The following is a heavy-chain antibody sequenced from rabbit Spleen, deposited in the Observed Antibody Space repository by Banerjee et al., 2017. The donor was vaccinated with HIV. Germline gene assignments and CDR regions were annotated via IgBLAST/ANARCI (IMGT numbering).Heavy chain of an antibody. D-gene: IGHD8-1*01. J-gene: IGHJ4*01. Sequence: QLEESAGGLVQPGGSLKLSCKASGFTLSSYYMNWVRQAPGKGLEWIGYIDPVFGITYYANWVNGRFSISRENAQNTVFLQMTSLTAADTATYFCARYGAGGSYFALWGPGTPVTVS. CDR3: ARYGAGGSYFAL. V-gene: IGHV1S7*01. CDR1: GFTLSSYY. CDR2: IDPVFGIT.